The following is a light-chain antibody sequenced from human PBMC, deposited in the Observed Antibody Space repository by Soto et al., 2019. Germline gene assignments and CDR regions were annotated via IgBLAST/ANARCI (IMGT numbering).Light chain of an antibody. CDR1: SSDVGGYNY. J-gene: IGLJ1*01. CDR3: CSYAGSYTFVYV. Sequence: QSALTQPRSVSGSPGQSVTISCTGTSSDVGGYNYVSWYQQHPGKAPKLMIYDVSKRPSEVPDRFSGSKSGNTASLTISGLQAEDEADYYCCSYAGSYTFVYVFGTGTKVTVL. V-gene: IGLV2-11*01. CDR2: DVS.